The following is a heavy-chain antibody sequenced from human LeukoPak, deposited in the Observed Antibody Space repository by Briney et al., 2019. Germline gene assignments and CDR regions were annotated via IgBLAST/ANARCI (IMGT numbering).Heavy chain of an antibody. V-gene: IGHV4-34*01. J-gene: IGHJ5*02. CDR3: ARSHYYDSSGSHNNWFDP. Sequence: SETLSLTCAVYGGSFNGYYWSWIRQPPGKGLEYIGEINQSGSTNYNPSLKSRVTISVDTSKNQFSLKLSSVTAADTAVYYCARSHYYDSSGSHNNWFDPWGQGTLVTVSP. CDR2: INQSGST. CDR1: GGSFNGYY. D-gene: IGHD3-22*01.